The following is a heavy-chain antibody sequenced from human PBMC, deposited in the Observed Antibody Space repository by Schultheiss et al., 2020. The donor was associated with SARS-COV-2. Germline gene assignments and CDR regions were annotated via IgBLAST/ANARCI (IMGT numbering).Heavy chain of an antibody. Sequence: SVKVSCKASGGTFSNYAITWVRQAPGQGLEWLGGILPVFGAPTYAQKFQGRVTITADEYTSTAYMELSSLRSEDTAVYYCASRNGDYSPFDYWGQGTLVTVSS. V-gene: IGHV1-69*13. D-gene: IGHD4-17*01. CDR2: ILPVFGAP. J-gene: IGHJ4*02. CDR3: ASRNGDYSPFDY. CDR1: GGTFSNYA.